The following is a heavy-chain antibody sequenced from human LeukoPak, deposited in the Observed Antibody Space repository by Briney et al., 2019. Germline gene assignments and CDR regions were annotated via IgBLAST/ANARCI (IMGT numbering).Heavy chain of an antibody. CDR3: AGGGGYCSGGSCYPYYFDY. CDR1: GGSFSGYY. J-gene: IGHJ4*02. Sequence: PSETLSLTCAVYGGSFSGYYWSWIRQPPGKGLEWIGEINHSGSTNYNPSLKSRVTISVDTSKNQFSLKLSSVTAADTAVYYCAGGGGYCSGGSCYPYYFDYWGQGTLVTVSS. D-gene: IGHD2-15*01. V-gene: IGHV4-34*01. CDR2: INHSGST.